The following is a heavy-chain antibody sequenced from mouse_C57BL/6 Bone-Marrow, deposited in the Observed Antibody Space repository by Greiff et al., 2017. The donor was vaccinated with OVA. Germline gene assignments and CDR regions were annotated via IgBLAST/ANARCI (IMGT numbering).Heavy chain of an antibody. CDR2: IWRGGST. J-gene: IGHJ3*01. Sequence: VQLVESGPGLVQPSPSLSITCTVSGFSFTSSGVHWVRQSPGKGLEWLGVIWRGGSTDYNAAFMSRLSITKDNSKSQVFFKMNSLQADDTAIYYCAKGRRGWFAYWGQGTLVTVSA. V-gene: IGHV2-5*01. CDR3: AKGRRGWFAY. CDR1: GFSFTSSG.